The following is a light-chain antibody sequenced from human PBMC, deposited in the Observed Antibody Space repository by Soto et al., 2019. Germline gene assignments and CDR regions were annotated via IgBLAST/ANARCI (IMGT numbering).Light chain of an antibody. CDR1: TSDVGAYNH. J-gene: IGLJ3*02. CDR2: EVS. Sequence: QSALTQPASVSGSPGQSIAISCTGTTSDVGAYNHVSWYQQHPGKAPKLMIYEVSDRPSGVPNRFSGSKSGSTASLTISGLQADDEADYYCSSYASSRTWVFGGGTKLTVL. V-gene: IGLV2-14*01. CDR3: SSYASSRTWV.